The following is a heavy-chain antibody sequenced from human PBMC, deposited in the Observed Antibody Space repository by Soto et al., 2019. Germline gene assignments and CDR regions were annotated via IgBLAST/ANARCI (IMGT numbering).Heavy chain of an antibody. V-gene: IGHV3-53*02. CDR1: GFTVSSNY. J-gene: IGHJ6*02. CDR3: AGDKMGPAPNYYYYGMDV. CDR2: IYSGGTT. Sequence: EVQLVETGGGLIQPGGSLRLSCAASGFTVSSNYMRWVRQAPGKGLEWVLVIYSGGTTYYADSVKGRFTISRDNSQNTLYLQRNSLRDEAMAVYSCAGDKMGPAPNYYYYGMDVWGQGSTVTVSS.